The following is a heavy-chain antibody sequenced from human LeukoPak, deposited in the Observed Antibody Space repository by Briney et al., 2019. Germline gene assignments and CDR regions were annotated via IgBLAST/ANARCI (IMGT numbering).Heavy chain of an antibody. Sequence: PGGSLRLSCAASGFTFSDYYMSWLRQAPGKGLEGVAYISNSGSTKYYADSVKGRFTISRGNAKNSLYLQMNSLRAEDTAVYYCARARTYFDDWGQGTLVTVSS. J-gene: IGHJ4*02. V-gene: IGHV3-11*04. CDR3: ARARTYFDD. CDR1: GFTFSDYY. CDR2: ISNSGSTK.